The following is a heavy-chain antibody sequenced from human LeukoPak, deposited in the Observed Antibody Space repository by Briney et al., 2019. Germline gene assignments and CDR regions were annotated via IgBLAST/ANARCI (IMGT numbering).Heavy chain of an antibody. D-gene: IGHD3-22*01. CDR2: IYSGGST. V-gene: IGHV3-53*04. Sequence: GGSLRLSCAASGFTVSSNYMSWVRQAPGKGLEWVSVIYSGGSTYYADSVKGRFTISRHNSKNTLYLQMNSLRAEDTAVYYCARSEYYYDSSGYSDAFDIWGQGTMATVSS. J-gene: IGHJ3*02. CDR3: ARSEYYYDSSGYSDAFDI. CDR1: GFTVSSNY.